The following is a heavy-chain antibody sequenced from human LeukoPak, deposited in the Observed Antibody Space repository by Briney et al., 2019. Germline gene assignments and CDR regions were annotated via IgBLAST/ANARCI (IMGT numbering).Heavy chain of an antibody. CDR2: IIPILGIA. CDR1: SDA. Sequence: SDALGWRVHLAGHRIDWMGRIIPILGIANYAQKFQGRVTITADKSTSTAYMELSSLRSEDTAVYYCARCPAKNWFDPWGQGTLVTVSS. J-gene: IGHJ5*02. V-gene: IGHV1-69*04. CDR3: ARCPAKNWFDP.